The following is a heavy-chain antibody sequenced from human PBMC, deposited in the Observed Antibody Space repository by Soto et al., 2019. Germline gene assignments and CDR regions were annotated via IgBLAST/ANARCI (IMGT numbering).Heavy chain of an antibody. D-gene: IGHD3-16*01. V-gene: IGHV3-7*03. CDR1: AFTFSSYW. Sequence: QPGGSLRLSCAASAFTFSSYWMSWVRQAPGKGLGWVANIKQDGSEKYYVDSVKGRFTISRDNAKNSLYLQMNSLRAEDTAVYYCARDLFEAARRGEYAFDIWGQGTMVTVSS. J-gene: IGHJ3*02. CDR2: IKQDGSEK. CDR3: ARDLFEAARRGEYAFDI.